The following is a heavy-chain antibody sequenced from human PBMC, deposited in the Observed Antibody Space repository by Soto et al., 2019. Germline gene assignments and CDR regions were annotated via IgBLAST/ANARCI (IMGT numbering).Heavy chain of an antibody. CDR1: GFSVSLDG. J-gene: IGHJ6*02. CDR2: IWYDGSNK. Sequence: PGGARILSCSECGFSVSLDGMQWVRQAPGKGLEWVAVIWYDGSNKYYADSVKGRFTISRDNSKNTLYLQMNSLRAEDTAVYHCARSPYTTGYHYGMDVWGQGTTVTVSS. CDR3: ARSPYTTGYHYGMDV. D-gene: IGHD3-9*01. V-gene: IGHV3-33*01.